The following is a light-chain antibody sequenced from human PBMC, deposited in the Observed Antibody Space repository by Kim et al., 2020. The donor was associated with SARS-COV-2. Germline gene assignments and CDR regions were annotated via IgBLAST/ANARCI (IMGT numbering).Light chain of an antibody. CDR1: NNNY. CDR2: DVS. J-gene: IGLJ2*01. V-gene: IGLV2-14*03. CDR3: SSYISRNVL. Sequence: QSALTQPASMSGSPGQSITISCSGTNNNYVSWYQQHPDKAPRLMVYDVSNRPSGVSHRFSGSKSGNTAYLTISGLQAEDEADYYCSSYISRNVLFGGGTKVTVL.